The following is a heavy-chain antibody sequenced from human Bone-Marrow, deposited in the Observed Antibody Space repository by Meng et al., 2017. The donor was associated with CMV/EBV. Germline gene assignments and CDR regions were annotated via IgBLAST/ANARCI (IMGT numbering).Heavy chain of an antibody. D-gene: IGHD3-16*01. CDR2: IYYNGIT. Sequence: SETLSLTCTVSGGSISSYYWSWIRQPPGKGLEWIGYIYYNGITSYNPSLKSRVSISVDTSKNHFSLKLSSVTAADTAVYYCARVQTERGRGSNWFDPWGHGTLVTVSS. CDR3: ARVQTERGRGSNWFDP. J-gene: IGHJ5*02. CDR1: GGSISSYY. V-gene: IGHV4-59*01.